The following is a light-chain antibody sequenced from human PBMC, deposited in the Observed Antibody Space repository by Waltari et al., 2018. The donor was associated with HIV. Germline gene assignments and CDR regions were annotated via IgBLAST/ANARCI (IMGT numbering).Light chain of an antibody. J-gene: IGKJ4*01. Sequence: DIAMTQSPESLAVSLGERATINCKSSQTVLSTSNNKNFLAWYQQKPRQPPKLLIYWASTRESGVPDRFVASGSGTHFTLTINSLQTEDVAVYYCQQYSTLPITFGGGTKVEVK. CDR2: WAS. V-gene: IGKV4-1*01. CDR3: QQYSTLPIT. CDR1: QTVLSTSNNKNF.